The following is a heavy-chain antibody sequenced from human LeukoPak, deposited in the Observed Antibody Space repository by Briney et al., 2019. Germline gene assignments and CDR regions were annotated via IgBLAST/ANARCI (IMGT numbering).Heavy chain of an antibody. Sequence: SETLSLTCTVSGGSISSSTYYWGWIRQPPGKGLEWIGTIYYRGSTYYNPSLKSRVTISVDTSKNQFSLKLTSVTAADTAVYHCARLRHYGSGRSYYYYGMDVWGQGTTVTVSS. V-gene: IGHV4-39*01. CDR1: GGSISSSTYY. J-gene: IGHJ6*02. D-gene: IGHD3-10*01. CDR3: ARLRHYGSGRSYYYYGMDV. CDR2: IYYRGST.